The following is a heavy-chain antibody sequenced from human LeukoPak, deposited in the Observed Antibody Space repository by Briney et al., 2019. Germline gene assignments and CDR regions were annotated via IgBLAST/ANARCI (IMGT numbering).Heavy chain of an antibody. CDR3: ARAQYYYGSGTKRGDAFDI. D-gene: IGHD3-10*01. CDR2: IKQDGSEK. CDR1: GFTFSSYW. J-gene: IGHJ3*02. V-gene: IGHV3-7*01. Sequence: GGSLRLSCAASGFTFSSYWMSWVRQAPGKGLGWVANIKQDGSEKYYVDSVKGRFTISRDNAKNSLYLQMNSLRAEDTAVYYCARAQYYYGSGTKRGDAFDIWGQGTMVTVSS.